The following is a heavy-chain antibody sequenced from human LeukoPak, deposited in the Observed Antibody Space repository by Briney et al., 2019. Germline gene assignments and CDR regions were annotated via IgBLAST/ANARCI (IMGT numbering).Heavy chain of an antibody. Sequence: TGGSLRLSCAASGSTFSNYAMSWVRQAPGEGLEWVSAITASGSSTYYADSVKGRFTISRDNSKNTLYLQMNSLRAEDTAVYYCAKDPGPWGRGSSSPSSWFDPWGQGTLVTVSS. J-gene: IGHJ5*02. CDR1: GSTFSNYA. D-gene: IGHD6-13*01. CDR2: ITASGSST. CDR3: AKDPGPWGRGSSSPSSWFDP. V-gene: IGHV3-23*01.